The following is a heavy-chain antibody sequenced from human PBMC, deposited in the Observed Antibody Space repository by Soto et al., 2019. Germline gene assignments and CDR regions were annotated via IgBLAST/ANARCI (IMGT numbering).Heavy chain of an antibody. CDR1: GYTFTSYD. CDR2: MNPNSGNT. Sequence: ASVKVSCKASGYTFTSYDINWVRQATGQGLEWMGWMNPNSGNTGYAQKFKGKVTMTRNTSISTAYMELSSLRFEDTAVYYCARVDFVVVPAAMPAIIDYYYYMDVWGKGTTVTVSS. V-gene: IGHV1-8*01. CDR3: ARVDFVVVPAAMPAIIDYYYYMDV. J-gene: IGHJ6*03. D-gene: IGHD2-2*01.